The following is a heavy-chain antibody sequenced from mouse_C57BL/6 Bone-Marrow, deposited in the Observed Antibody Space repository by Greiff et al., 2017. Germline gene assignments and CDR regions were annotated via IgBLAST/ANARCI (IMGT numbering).Heavy chain of an antibody. CDR1: GYTFTSYW. D-gene: IGHD1-1*01. CDR3: ARFGDYYGSSPWFGC. J-gene: IGHJ3*01. V-gene: IGHV1-5*01. CDR2: IYPGNSDT. Sequence: VQLQQSGTVLARPGASVKMSCKTSGYTFTSYWMHWVKQRPGQGLEWMGAIYPGNSDTSYNQKFKGKAKLTAVTSASTAYMELSSLTNEDSAVYYCARFGDYYGSSPWFGCWGKGTLVTVAA.